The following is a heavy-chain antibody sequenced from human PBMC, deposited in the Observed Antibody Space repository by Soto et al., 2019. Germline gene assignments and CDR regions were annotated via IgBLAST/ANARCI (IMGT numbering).Heavy chain of an antibody. CDR1: GFTFSSYE. CDR3: ARDIDYYDSSGYQDY. Sequence: EVQLVESGGGLVQPGGSLRLSCAASGFTFSSYEMNWVRQAPGKGLEWVSYINTRGNIIHYADSVKGRFTISRDSAKNSMYLQMNSLRAEDTAVYYCARDIDYYDSSGYQDYWGQGTLVTVSS. D-gene: IGHD3-22*01. V-gene: IGHV3-48*03. CDR2: INTRGNII. J-gene: IGHJ4*02.